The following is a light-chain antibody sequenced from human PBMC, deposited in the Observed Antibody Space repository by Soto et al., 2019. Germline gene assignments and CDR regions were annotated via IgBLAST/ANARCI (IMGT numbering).Light chain of an antibody. V-gene: IGLV2-14*03. J-gene: IGLJ1*01. CDR1: SSDVGGYNY. Sequence: QSALTQPASVSGSPGQSITISCTGTSSDVGGYNYVSWYQHHPGKAPKLMIYDVSNRPSGVSNRFSGSKSGNTASLTISGLQLEDGADYYCCSYTTSNTRQIVFGTGTRVTVL. CDR3: CSYTTSNTRQIV. CDR2: DVS.